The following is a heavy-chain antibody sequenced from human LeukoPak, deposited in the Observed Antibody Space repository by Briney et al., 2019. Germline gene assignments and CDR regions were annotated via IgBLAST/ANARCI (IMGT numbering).Heavy chain of an antibody. CDR2: ISGSGGSS. V-gene: IGHV3-23*01. CDR1: GFTFSSYA. D-gene: IGHD5-12*01. Sequence: GGSLRLSCAASGFTFSSYAMSWVRQAPGKGLEWVSAISGSGGSSYYADSVKGRFTISRDNSKNTLYLQMNSLRAEDTAVYYCAKGSGYDSLGYWGQGTLVTVSS. J-gene: IGHJ4*02. CDR3: AKGSGYDSLGY.